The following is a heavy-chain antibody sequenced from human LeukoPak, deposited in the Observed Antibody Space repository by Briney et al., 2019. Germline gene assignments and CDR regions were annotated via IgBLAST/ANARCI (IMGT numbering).Heavy chain of an antibody. CDR3: ARERAPLRYFDY. CDR2: IYYSGST. D-gene: IGHD3-9*01. CDR1: GGSVSSGSYY. V-gene: IGHV4-61*01. J-gene: IGHJ4*02. Sequence: PSETLSLTCTVSGGSVSSGSYYWSWIRQPPGKGLEWIGYIYYSGSTNYNPSLKSRVTISVDTSKNQFSLKLSSVTVADTAVYYCARERAPLRYFDYWGQGTLVTVSS.